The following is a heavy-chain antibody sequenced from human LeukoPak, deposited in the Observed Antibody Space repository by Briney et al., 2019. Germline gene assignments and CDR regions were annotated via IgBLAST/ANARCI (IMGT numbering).Heavy chain of an antibody. CDR2: ISAYNGNT. D-gene: IGHD2-21*02. V-gene: IGHV1-18*01. CDR3: ARDWTLAYCGGDCPPGFDY. J-gene: IGHJ4*02. Sequence: GASVKVSCKASGYTFTSYGISWVRQAPGQGLEWMGWISAYNGNTNYAQKLQGRVTMTTDTSTSTAYMELRSLRSDDTAVYYCARDWTLAYCGGDCPPGFDYWGQGTLVTVSS. CDR1: GYTFTSYG.